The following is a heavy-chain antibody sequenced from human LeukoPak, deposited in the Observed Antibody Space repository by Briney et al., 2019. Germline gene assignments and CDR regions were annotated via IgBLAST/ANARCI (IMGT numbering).Heavy chain of an antibody. J-gene: IGHJ5*02. D-gene: IGHD3-10*01. Sequence: SETLSLTCSVSGGSISSSHYYWGFIRQPPGKGLEWIGSVYYSGSTYYNPSLKSRVTISVDTSKNQFSLKLSSVTAADTAMYYCARWYYYGSGSYVWFDPWGQGTLVTVSS. CDR3: ARWYYYGSGSYVWFDP. V-gene: IGHV4-39*07. CDR2: VYYSGST. CDR1: GGSISSSHYY.